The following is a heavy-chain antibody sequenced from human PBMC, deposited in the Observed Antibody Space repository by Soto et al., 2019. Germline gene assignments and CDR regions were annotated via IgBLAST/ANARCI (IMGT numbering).Heavy chain of an antibody. V-gene: IGHV3-30-3*01. J-gene: IGHJ4*02. D-gene: IGHD3-22*01. CDR3: ARGDHYYDSSGYFYYFDY. CDR1: GFTFSSYA. CDR2: ISYDGSNK. Sequence: PGGSLRLSCAASGFTFSSYAMHWVRQAPGKGLEWAAVISYDGSNKYYADSVKGRFTISRDNSKNTLYLQMNSLRAEDTAVYYCARGDHYYDSSGYFYYFDYWGQGTLVTVSS.